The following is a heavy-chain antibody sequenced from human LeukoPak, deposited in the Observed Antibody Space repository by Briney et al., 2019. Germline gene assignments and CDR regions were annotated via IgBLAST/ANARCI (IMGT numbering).Heavy chain of an antibody. V-gene: IGHV4-34*01. Sequence: SETLSLTCAVYGGSFSGYYWSWIRQPPGKGLEWIGEINHSGSTNYNPSLKSRVTISVDTSKNQFSLKLSSVTAADTAVYYCARSLGYCSGGSCYNWFDPWGQGTLVTVPS. CDR3: ARSLGYCSGGSCYNWFDP. CDR1: GGSFSGYY. J-gene: IGHJ5*02. CDR2: INHSGST. D-gene: IGHD2-15*01.